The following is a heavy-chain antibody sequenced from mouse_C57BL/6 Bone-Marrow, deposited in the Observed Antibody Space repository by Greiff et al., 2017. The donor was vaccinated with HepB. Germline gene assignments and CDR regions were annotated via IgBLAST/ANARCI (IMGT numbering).Heavy chain of an antibody. CDR1: GFPITSGYY. Sequence: VQRVESGPGLVKPSQSLFLTCSITGFPITSGYYWIWIRQSPGKPLEWMGYITHSGETFYNPSLQSPISITRETSKNQFFLQLNSVTTEDTAMYYCAGSWFAYWGQGTLVTVSA. CDR3: AGSWFAY. CDR2: ITHSGET. V-gene: IGHV12-3*01. J-gene: IGHJ3*01.